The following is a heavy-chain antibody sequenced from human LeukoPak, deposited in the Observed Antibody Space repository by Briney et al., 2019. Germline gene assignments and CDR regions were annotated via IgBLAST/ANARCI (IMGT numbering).Heavy chain of an antibody. CDR3: ARDQRAPAYWSAYSGRGVDY. D-gene: IGHD3-3*01. V-gene: IGHV1-46*01. CDR2: INPSGGST. Sequence: ASVKVSCKASGYTFTSYYMHWVRQAPGQGLEWMGIINPSGGSTSYAQKFQGRVTMTRDTSTSTVYMELSSLRSEDTAVYYCARDQRAPAYWSAYSGRGVDYWGPGTLVTVSS. J-gene: IGHJ4*02. CDR1: GYTFTSYY.